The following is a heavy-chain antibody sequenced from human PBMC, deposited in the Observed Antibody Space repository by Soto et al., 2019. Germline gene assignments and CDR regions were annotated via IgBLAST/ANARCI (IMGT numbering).Heavy chain of an antibody. CDR1: GGPIRSGGYY. Sequence: SETLSLTCTVSGGPIRSGGYYWSCILQHQWAGLEGIGYIYYSGSTYYNPSLKSRVTISVDTSKNQFSLKLSSVTAADTAVYYCASFSYYYGSGSASSYYFDYWGQGTLVTVSS. CDR2: IYYSGST. J-gene: IGHJ4*02. CDR3: ASFSYYYGSGSASSYYFDY. D-gene: IGHD3-10*01. V-gene: IGHV4-31*03.